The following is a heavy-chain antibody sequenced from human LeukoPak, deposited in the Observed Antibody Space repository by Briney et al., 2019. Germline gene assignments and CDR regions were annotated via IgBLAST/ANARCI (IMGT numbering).Heavy chain of an antibody. CDR1: GFTFSTYS. CDR2: ISSSGETT. CDR3: AKALLTGYFLFDY. Sequence: GGSLRLSCAASGFTFSTYSIHWVRQAPGKGLEWVSYISSSGETTYYADSVKGRFTISRDNSKNTLYLQMNSLRAEDTAVYYCAKALLTGYFLFDYWGQGTLVTVSS. J-gene: IGHJ4*02. D-gene: IGHD3-9*01. V-gene: IGHV3-48*01.